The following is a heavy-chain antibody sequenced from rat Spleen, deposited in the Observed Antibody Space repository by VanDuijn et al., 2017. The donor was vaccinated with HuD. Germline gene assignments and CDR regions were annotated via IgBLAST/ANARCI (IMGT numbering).Heavy chain of an antibody. V-gene: IGHV3-3*01. D-gene: IGHD1-11*01. Sequence: EVQLQESGPGLVKPSQSLSLTCSVTGYSITSSNRWHWIRKFPGNKLDWMGYINSAGSTNYNPSLKSRISITRDISKNQFFLQVNSVTTEDTATYYCARLRGGSSELDCFDYWGQGVMVTVSS. CDR1: GYSITSSNR. J-gene: IGHJ2*01. CDR3: ARLRGGSSELDCFDY. CDR2: INSAGST.